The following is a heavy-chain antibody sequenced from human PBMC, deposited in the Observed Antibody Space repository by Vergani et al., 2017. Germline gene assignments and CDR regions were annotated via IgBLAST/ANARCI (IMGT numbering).Heavy chain of an antibody. CDR2: ISSSSSYI. J-gene: IGHJ4*02. Sequence: EVQLVESGGGLVKPGGSLRLSCAASGFTFSSYSMNWVRQAPGKGLEWVSSISSSSSYIYYADSVKGRFTISRDNAKNSLYLQMNSLRAEATAVYYCARVGYSYGWVGDYWGQGTLVTVSS. D-gene: IGHD5-18*01. CDR1: GFTFSSYS. CDR3: ARVGYSYGWVGDY. V-gene: IGHV3-21*01.